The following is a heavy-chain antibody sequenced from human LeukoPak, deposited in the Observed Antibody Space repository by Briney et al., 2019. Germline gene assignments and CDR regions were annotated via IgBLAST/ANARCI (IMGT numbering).Heavy chain of an antibody. J-gene: IGHJ4*02. CDR3: ARREAVTKRHYFDY. V-gene: IGHV4-59*08. D-gene: IGHD2-8*01. Sequence: SETLSLTCTVSGGSISSYYWSWIRQPPGKGLEWIGYIYYSGSTNYNPSLKGRVTISLDTSKNQFSLKLSSVTAADTAVHYCARREAVTKRHYFDYWGQGTLVTVS. CDR2: IYYSGST. CDR1: GGSISSYY.